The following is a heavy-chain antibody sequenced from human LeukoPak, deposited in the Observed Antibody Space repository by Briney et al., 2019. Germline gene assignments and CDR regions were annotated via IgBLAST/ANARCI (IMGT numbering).Heavy chain of an antibody. J-gene: IGHJ4*02. V-gene: IGHV3-23*01. CDR1: GFTFSNYG. D-gene: IGHD6-13*01. Sequence: GGSLRLSCAASGFTFSNYGMSWVRQAPGKGLEWVSAISDSGAGTYHADSVKGRFTISRDNSKNTLYLQMNSLRAEDTAVYYCAKDPAAAGFDYWGQGTLVTVSS. CDR3: AKDPAAAGFDY. CDR2: ISDSGAGT.